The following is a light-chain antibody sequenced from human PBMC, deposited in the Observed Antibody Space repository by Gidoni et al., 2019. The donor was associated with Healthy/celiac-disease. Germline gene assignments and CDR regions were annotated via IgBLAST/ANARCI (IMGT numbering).Light chain of an antibody. V-gene: IGKV1-39*01. CDR1: QSMSSY. CDR3: QQSYSTPPT. CDR2: AAS. Sequence: DIQITQSPSSLSASVGDRVTITCRASQSMSSYLNWYQQKPGKAPTLLIYAASSLQSGVPSRFSGSGSGTDFTLTISSLQPEDCATYYCQQSYSTPPTFGQGTKLEIK. J-gene: IGKJ2*01.